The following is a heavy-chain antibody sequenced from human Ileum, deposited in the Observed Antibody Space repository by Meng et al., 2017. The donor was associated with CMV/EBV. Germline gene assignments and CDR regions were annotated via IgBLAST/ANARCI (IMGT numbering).Heavy chain of an antibody. CDR3: ARGQDNHKGGVH. Sequence: QLWAAGLLKTSETLSLTFDVYDASFSDFYWSWTRHLPGKGLEWIGEIHPSGSTHYNPSLESRVSISVHMSNNQFSLKVSSVTAADTAVYYCARGQDNHKGGVHWGQGTLVTASS. V-gene: IGHV4-34*01. D-gene: IGHD1-14*01. CDR2: IHPSGST. CDR1: DASFSDFY. J-gene: IGHJ4*02.